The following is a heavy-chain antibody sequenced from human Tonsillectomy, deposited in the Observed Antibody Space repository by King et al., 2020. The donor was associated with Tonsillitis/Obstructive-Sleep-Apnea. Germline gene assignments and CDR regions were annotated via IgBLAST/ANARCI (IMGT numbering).Heavy chain of an antibody. Sequence: VQLVESGGDLVQPGGSLRLSCAASGFTFSSYWMNWVRQAPGKGLEWVANIKKDGHEEYYVDSVKGRFTISRDNAKNSLSLQRNSLRAEDTAVYYCARGARYYDTSGRDAFDIWGQGTRVTVSS. CDR1: GFTFSSYW. D-gene: IGHD3-22*01. CDR2: IKKDGHEE. CDR3: ARGARYYDTSGRDAFDI. J-gene: IGHJ3*02. V-gene: IGHV3-7*01.